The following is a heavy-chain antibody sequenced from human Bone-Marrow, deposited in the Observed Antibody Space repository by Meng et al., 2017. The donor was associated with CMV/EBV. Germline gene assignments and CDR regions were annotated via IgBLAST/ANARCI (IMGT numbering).Heavy chain of an antibody. V-gene: IGHV3-43*01. J-gene: IGHJ4*02. CDR2: ISWDGGST. D-gene: IGHD3-10*01. CDR3: ARVGGRRFGELPIDY. CDR1: GFTFDDYT. Sequence: GESLKISCAASGFTFDDYTMHWVRQAPGKGLEWVSLISWDGGSTYYADSVKGRFTISRDNAKNTLYVQMKSLRAEDTAVYYCARVGGRRFGELPIDYWGQGTLVTVSS.